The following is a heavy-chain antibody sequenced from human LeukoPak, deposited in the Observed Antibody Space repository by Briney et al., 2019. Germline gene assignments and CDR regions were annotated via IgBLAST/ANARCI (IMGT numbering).Heavy chain of an antibody. V-gene: IGHV4-39*01. CDR3: ASYYYDSSGYLDH. CDR1: GGSISSSGYY. D-gene: IGHD3-22*01. Sequence: SETLSLTCTVSGGSISSSGYYWGWIRQPPGKGLEWIGSIYYSGSTYHNPSLKSRVTISVDTSKNQFSLKLSSVTATDTAVYYCASYYYDSSGYLDHWGQGTLVTVSS. CDR2: IYYSGST. J-gene: IGHJ4*02.